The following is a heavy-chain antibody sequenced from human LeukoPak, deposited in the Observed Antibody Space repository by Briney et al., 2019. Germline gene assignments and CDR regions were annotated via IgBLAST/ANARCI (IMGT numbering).Heavy chain of an antibody. Sequence: SVKVSCKASGGTFNNYAINWLRQAPGQGLELMGGITPIFGTANYVQKFQGRVTITADKSTSTAFMELSSLTSEDTAIYYCARSSSDDTAMATPFAYWGQGTLVTVSS. CDR3: ARSSSDDTAMATPFAY. CDR1: GGTFNNYA. D-gene: IGHD5-18*01. V-gene: IGHV1-69*06. J-gene: IGHJ4*02. CDR2: ITPIFGTA.